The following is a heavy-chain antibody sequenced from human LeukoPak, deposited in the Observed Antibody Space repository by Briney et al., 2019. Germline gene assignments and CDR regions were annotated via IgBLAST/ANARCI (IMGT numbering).Heavy chain of an antibody. D-gene: IGHD3-16*01. J-gene: IGHJ4*02. V-gene: IGHV3-48*01. CDR2: ISSSSSTT. Sequence: GGSLRLSCAASGFTFSNYWMSWVRQAPGKGLEWVSYISSSSSTTHYADSVKGRFTISRDNSKNTLYLQMNSLRAEDTAVYYCAKGSRPGGPFDYWGQGTLVTVSS. CDR3: AKGSRPGGPFDY. CDR1: GFTFSNYW.